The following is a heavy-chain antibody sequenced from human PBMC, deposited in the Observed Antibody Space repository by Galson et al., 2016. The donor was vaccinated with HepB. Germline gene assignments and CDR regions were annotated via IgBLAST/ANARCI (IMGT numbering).Heavy chain of an antibody. CDR2: IYYNGSA. CDR1: GASVNIGSYY. D-gene: IGHD1-1*01. Sequence: SETLSLTCTVSGASVNIGSYYWSWVRQSPGKGLEWIAYIYYNGSAHYNPSLKSRVTISIATSRNQFSLKLNSVTAADTAVYYFARDSPGGYTGYSSYFYGVDVWGQGTTVTVSS. J-gene: IGHJ6*02. CDR3: ARDSPGGYTGYSSYFYGVDV. V-gene: IGHV4-61*01.